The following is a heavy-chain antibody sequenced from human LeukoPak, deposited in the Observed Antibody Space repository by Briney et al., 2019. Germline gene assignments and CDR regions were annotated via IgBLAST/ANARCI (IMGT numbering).Heavy chain of an antibody. D-gene: IGHD3-10*01. J-gene: IGHJ6*03. CDR3: ARVLSGRGSLYYYYYYMDV. CDR1: GFTFSSYE. V-gene: IGHV3-48*03. Sequence: GGSLRLSCAASGFTFSSYEMNWVRQAPGKGLEWVSYISSSGSTIYYADSVKGRFTISRDNSKNTLYLQMNSLRAEDTAVYYCARVLSGRGSLYYYYYYMDVWGKGTTVTVSS. CDR2: ISSSGSTI.